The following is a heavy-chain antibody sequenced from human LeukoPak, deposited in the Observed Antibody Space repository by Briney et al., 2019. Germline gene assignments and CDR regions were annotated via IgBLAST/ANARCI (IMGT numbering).Heavy chain of an antibody. D-gene: IGHD3-16*01. CDR2: ISGSGGST. V-gene: IGHV3-23*01. CDR1: GFTFSSYA. CDR3: AKNCYDYVWGSSHYYFDY. Sequence: GGSLRLSCAASGFTFSSYAMSWVRQAPGKGLEWVSAISGSGGSTYYADSVKGRFTISRDNSKNTLYLQMNSLRAEDTAVYYCAKNCYDYVWGSSHYYFDYWGQGTLVTVSS. J-gene: IGHJ4*02.